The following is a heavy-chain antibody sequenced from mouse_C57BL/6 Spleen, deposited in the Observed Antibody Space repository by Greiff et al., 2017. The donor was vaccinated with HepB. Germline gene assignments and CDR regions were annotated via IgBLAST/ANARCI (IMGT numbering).Heavy chain of an antibody. Sequence: EVQLVESGGDLVKPGGSLKLSCAASGFTFSSYGMSWVRQTPDKRLEWVATISSGGSYTYYPDSVKGRFTISRDNAKNTLYLQMSSLKSEDTAMYYCARHVGSYYAMDYWGQGTSVTVSS. V-gene: IGHV5-6*01. CDR3: ARHVGSYYAMDY. CDR2: ISSGGSYT. CDR1: GFTFSSYG. D-gene: IGHD1-1*01. J-gene: IGHJ4*01.